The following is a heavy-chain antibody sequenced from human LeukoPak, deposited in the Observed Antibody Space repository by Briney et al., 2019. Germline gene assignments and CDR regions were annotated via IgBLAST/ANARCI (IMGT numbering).Heavy chain of an antibody. Sequence: GVSLRLSCAASGFTFSSYWMHWVRQAPGKGLEWVTSISSSSSYIYYADSVKGLYTISRDNAKNSLLLQMNSLRAEDTAVYYCARVGYSSGWYGWFDPWGQGTLVTVSS. J-gene: IGHJ5*02. V-gene: IGHV3-21*01. CDR1: GFTFSSYW. CDR3: ARVGYSSGWYGWFDP. CDR2: ISSSSSYI. D-gene: IGHD6-19*01.